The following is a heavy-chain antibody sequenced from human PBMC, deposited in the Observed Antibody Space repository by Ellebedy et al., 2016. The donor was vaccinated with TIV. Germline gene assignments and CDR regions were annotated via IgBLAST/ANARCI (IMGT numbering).Heavy chain of an antibody. Sequence: AASVKVSCKASGYTFTASAYYIHWVRQAPGQGLEWMGWMNANSGDTNYAQKLHVEKFQGRIALTRDTSISTAYMELTRLTSDDTAMYFCATSRWVVAATAVGFDIWGQGTMVTVSS. CDR3: ATSRWVVAATAVGFDI. D-gene: IGHD2-15*01. J-gene: IGHJ3*02. V-gene: IGHV1-2*02. CDR1: GYTFTASAYY. CDR2: MNANSGDT.